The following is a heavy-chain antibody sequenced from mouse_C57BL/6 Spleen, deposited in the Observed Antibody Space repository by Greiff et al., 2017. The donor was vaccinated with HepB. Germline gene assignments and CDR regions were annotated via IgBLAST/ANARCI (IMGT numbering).Heavy chain of an antibody. J-gene: IGHJ4*01. V-gene: IGHV6-3*01. CDR3: TGPEGAMDY. CDR1: GFTFSNYW. Sequence: EVQLQESGGGLVQPGGSMKLSCVASGFTFSNYWMNWVRQSPEKGLEWVAQIRLKSDNYATHYAESVKGRFTISRDDSKSSVYLQMNNLRAEDTGIYYCTGPEGAMDYWGQGTSVTVSS. CDR2: IRLKSDNYAT.